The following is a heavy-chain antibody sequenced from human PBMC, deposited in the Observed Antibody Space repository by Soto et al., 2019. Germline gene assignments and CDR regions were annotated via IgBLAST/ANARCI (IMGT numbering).Heavy chain of an antibody. CDR3: ASGRGTESY. CDR1: GGSFSGSW. J-gene: IGHJ4*02. CDR2: INDRGDT. D-gene: IGHD3-10*01. V-gene: IGHV4-34*02. Sequence: QVQLQQWGAGLLKPSETLSLSCGVYGGSFSGSWWNWVRQSPGKGLEWIGEINDRGDTNYKPSLESRVTISLDTSRNQFSLDLRSVTVADTAVYYYASGRGTESYWGQGTLVTVSS.